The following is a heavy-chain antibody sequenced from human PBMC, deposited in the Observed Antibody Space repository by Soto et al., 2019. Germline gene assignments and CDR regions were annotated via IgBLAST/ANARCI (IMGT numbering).Heavy chain of an antibody. CDR2: ISGSGTSA. CDR3: EKDRGPYSSICPTD. CDR1: GFTFNNHA. Sequence: EVQLLESGGGSVQPGGTLRLSCAASGFTFNNHAMTWVRQAPGKGLEWVSSISGSGTSAYYADSVRGRFTISRDNSKDTLHLQMNTTRAEDMANYYCEKDRGPYSSICPTDWGQGALVTVSS. J-gene: IGHJ4*02. V-gene: IGHV3-23*01. D-gene: IGHD6-13*01.